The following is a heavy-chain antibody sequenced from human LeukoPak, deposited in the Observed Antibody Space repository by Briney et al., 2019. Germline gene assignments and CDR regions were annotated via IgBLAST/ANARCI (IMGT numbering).Heavy chain of an antibody. CDR3: ARSRREYSSSLNAFDI. CDR1: GGSISSYY. J-gene: IGHJ3*02. D-gene: IGHD6-6*01. V-gene: IGHV4-59*01. Sequence: SETLSLTCTVSGGSISSYYWSWIRQPPGKGLEWIGCIYYSGSTNYNPSLKSRVTISVDTSKNQFSLRLSSVTAADTAVYYCARSRREYSSSLNAFDIWGQGTMVTVSS. CDR2: IYYSGST.